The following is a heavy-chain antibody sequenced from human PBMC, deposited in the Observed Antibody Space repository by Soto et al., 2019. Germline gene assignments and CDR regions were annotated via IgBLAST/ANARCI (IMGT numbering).Heavy chain of an antibody. CDR3: AKNGHWLDFKFDS. J-gene: IGHJ4*02. D-gene: IGHD6-19*01. Sequence: GGSLRLSCTASGFTFTDSAMTWVRQAPGKGLEWVSISSAAGRSNYHADPVRGRFTISRDTSRNTLILLMTSLRADDTAVYYCAKNGHWLDFKFDSWGQGTQVTVSS. V-gene: IGHV3-23*01. CDR1: GFTFTDSA. CDR2: SSAAGRSN.